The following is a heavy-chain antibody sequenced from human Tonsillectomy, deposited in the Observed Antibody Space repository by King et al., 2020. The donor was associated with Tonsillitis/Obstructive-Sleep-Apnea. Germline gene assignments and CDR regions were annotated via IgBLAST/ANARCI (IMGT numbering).Heavy chain of an antibody. CDR1: GYSFTSYW. D-gene: IGHD3-9*01. CDR3: ARPSRADDRIYLDY. J-gene: IGHJ4*02. CDR2: IYPGDSDT. Sequence: EVQLVESGAELKKPGESLKISCKGAGYSFTSYWIGWVRQMPGKGLEWMGIIYPGDSDTIYSPSFQGQVTISADKSISTAYLQWSSLKASDTAVYYCARPSRADDRIYLDYWGQGTLVTVSS. V-gene: IGHV5-51*01.